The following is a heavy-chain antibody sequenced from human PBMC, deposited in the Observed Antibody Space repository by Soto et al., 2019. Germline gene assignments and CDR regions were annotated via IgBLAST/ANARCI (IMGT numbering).Heavy chain of an antibody. CDR2: IDLSPANT. V-gene: IGHV3-23*01. CDR3: ARDREPSVYHGMAV. Sequence: GGSLRLSCVASGFTFSSYSMSWVRQAPGTGLEWVSTIDLSPANTHYADSVKGRFTISRDNAQKSLYLQMDSLTSEDTAIYYCARDREPSVYHGMAVWGQGTTVTVSS. CDR1: GFTFSSYS. J-gene: IGHJ6*02.